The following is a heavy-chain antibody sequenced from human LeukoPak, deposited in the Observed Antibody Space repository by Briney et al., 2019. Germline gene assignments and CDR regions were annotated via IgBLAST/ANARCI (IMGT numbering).Heavy chain of an antibody. D-gene: IGHD3-3*01. J-gene: IGHJ5*02. V-gene: IGHV3-7*01. Sequence: GGSLRLSCAASGFTFSSYWMTWVRQAPGKGLEWVANIKEDGGEQNYVDSVKGRFTISRDNAKNSLYLQMNSLRPEDTAIYYCARSYDFWSGYYCFDPWGQGTLVTVSS. CDR3: ARSYDFWSGYYCFDP. CDR1: GFTFSSYW. CDR2: IKEDGGEQ.